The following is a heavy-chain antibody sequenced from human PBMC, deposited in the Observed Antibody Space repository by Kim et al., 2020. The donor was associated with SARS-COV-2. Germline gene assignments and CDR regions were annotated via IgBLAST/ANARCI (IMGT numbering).Heavy chain of an antibody. Sequence: QTFQGRVTMTRDTSTSTVYMELSSLRSEDTAVYYCARTPTIFGVVMTFDYWGQGTLVTVSS. V-gene: IGHV1-46*01. J-gene: IGHJ4*02. D-gene: IGHD3-3*01. CDR3: ARTPTIFGVVMTFDY.